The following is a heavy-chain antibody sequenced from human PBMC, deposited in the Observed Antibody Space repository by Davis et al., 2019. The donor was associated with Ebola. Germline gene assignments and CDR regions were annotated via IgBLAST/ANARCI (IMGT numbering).Heavy chain of an antibody. V-gene: IGHV1-46*01. Sequence: ASVTVSCKASGYTFISYYFHWVRQAPGQGLEWMGIINPSGASTTYAQRFQGRVTMTRDTSTSTVYMELSSLRSEDTAVYYCAREAGFRGLLSGNWGQGTLVTVSS. D-gene: IGHD2-2*01. J-gene: IGHJ4*02. CDR2: INPSGAST. CDR1: GYTFISYY. CDR3: AREAGFRGLLSGN.